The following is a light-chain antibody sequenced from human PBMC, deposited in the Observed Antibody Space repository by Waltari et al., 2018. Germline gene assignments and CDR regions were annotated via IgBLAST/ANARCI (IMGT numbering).Light chain of an antibody. CDR2: DVS. V-gene: IGLV2-14*03. J-gene: IGLJ2*01. CDR1: SSDVGGYNY. CDR3: SSYTSISTLGVV. Sequence: QSALTQPASVSGSPGQSITISCTGTSSDVGGYNYVSWYQQHPGKAPKLTIYDVSNRPSGVSIRFSGSKSGNTASLAISGLQAEDEADYYCSSYTSISTLGVVFGGGTKLTVL.